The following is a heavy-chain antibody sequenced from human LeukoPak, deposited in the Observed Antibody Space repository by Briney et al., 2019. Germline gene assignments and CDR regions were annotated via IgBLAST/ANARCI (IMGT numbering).Heavy chain of an antibody. CDR3: ARGGDSSSWRFDP. V-gene: IGHV1-2*06. Sequence: ASVKVSXKASEYTFKDYYMHWVRQAPGQGLEWMGRINPNSGGTNYAQKFQGRVTMTRDTSISTAYMELSRLRSDDTAVYYCARGGDSSSWRFDPWGQGTLVTVSS. D-gene: IGHD6-13*01. CDR2: INPNSGGT. CDR1: EYTFKDYY. J-gene: IGHJ5*02.